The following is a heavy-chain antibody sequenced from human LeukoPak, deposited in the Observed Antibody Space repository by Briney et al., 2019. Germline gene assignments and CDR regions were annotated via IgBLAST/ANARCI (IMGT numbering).Heavy chain of an antibody. V-gene: IGHV3-30*01. J-gene: IGHJ4*02. CDR3: ARGRGDILTGYVDY. CDR2: ISSDESNK. D-gene: IGHD3-9*01. CDR1: GFTFSSYA. Sequence: GGSLRLSCAASGFTFSSYAMHWVRQAPGKGLEWVAVISSDESNKYYADSVKGRFTISRDNPKNTLYLQMNSLRVEDTALYYCARGRGDILTGYVDYRGQGTLVTVSS.